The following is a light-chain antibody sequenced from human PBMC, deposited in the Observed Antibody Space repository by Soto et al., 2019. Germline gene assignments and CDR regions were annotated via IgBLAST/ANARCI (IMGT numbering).Light chain of an antibody. J-gene: IGKJ2*01. V-gene: IGKV3-20*01. CDR3: QHYGSSLPYT. CDR2: GAS. CDR1: QSVSSTY. Sequence: EIVLTQSPGSLSLSPGERATLSCRASQSVSSTYFAWYQQKPGQAPRLLLYGASSRATGIPDRFSGSGSGTDFTLTLSRLEPEDFAVYYCQHYGSSLPYTFGQGTKLE.